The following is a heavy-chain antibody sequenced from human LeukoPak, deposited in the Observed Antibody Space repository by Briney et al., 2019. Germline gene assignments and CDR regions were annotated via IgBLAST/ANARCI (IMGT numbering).Heavy chain of an antibody. D-gene: IGHD6-19*01. CDR3: ARDSAVAAGYYYYYMDV. J-gene: IGHJ6*03. Sequence: RGSLRLSCAASGFTFSSYAMHWVRQVPGKGLEYVSAISSNGGSTYYANSVKGRFTISRDNSKNTLYLQMGSLRAEDMAVYYCARDSAVAAGYYYYYMDVWGKGTTVTVSS. CDR2: ISSNGGST. V-gene: IGHV3-64*01. CDR1: GFTFSSYA.